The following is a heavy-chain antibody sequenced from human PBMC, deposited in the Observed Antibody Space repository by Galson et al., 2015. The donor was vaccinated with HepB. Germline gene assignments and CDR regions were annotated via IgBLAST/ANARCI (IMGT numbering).Heavy chain of an antibody. CDR2: IIPIFGTA. V-gene: IGHV1-69*06. Sequence: SVKVSCKASGGTFSSYAISWVRQAPGQGLEWMGGIIPIFGTANYAQKFQGRVTITADKSTSTAYMELSSLRSEDTAVYYCARDGGTVTMVRGAHPYGMDVWGQGTTVTVSS. CDR3: ARDGGTVTMVRGAHPYGMDV. CDR1: GGTFSSYA. D-gene: IGHD3-10*01. J-gene: IGHJ6*02.